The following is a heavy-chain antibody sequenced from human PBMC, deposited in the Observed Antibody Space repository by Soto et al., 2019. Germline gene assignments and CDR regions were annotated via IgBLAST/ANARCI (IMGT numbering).Heavy chain of an antibody. CDR2: IIPMSSVI. D-gene: IGHD2-21*02. J-gene: IGHJ5*02. Sequence: QVQVVQSGTEVKKPGSSVKVSCKVSGGTFSDFGLSWVRLAPGRGFEWLGGIIPMSSVINHGQTFQGRVTITADAPTGTGYMDLSSLRSEDTALYYCATTFCGEDCFSTYYLNHWGQGTLVTVSS. CDR3: ATTFCGEDCFSTYYLNH. CDR1: GGTFSDFG. V-gene: IGHV1-69*12.